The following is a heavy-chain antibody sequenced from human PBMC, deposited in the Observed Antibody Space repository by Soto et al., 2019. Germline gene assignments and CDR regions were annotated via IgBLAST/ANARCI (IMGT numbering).Heavy chain of an antibody. CDR1: GGTFSTAA. V-gene: IGHV1-69*12. J-gene: IGHJ6*02. D-gene: IGHD6-25*01. Sequence: QVQVVQSGAEMKKPGSSVKVSCKTSGGTFSTAAISWVRQAPGQGLEWMGGIMPIFRTADYAQKFQGRVTITADESTTTAYMELSSLRSEETAVYYWARDKDHAQGGGNYYDRMDLWGQGTAVTVTS. CDR3: ARDKDHAQGGGNYYDRMDL. CDR2: IMPIFRTA.